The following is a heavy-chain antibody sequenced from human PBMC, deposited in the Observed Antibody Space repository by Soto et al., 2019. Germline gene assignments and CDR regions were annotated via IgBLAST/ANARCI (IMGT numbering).Heavy chain of an antibody. CDR2: ISYDGSNK. J-gene: IGHJ6*02. CDR1: GFTFSSYA. Sequence: QVQLVESGGGVVQPGRSLRLSCAASGFTFSSYAMHWVRQAPGKGLEWVAVISYDGSNKYYADSVKGRFTISRDNSKNTLYLQMNSLRAEDTAVYYCARVKQQLVPKGYYYGMDVWGQGTTVTVSS. CDR3: ARVKQQLVPKGYYYGMDV. V-gene: IGHV3-30-3*01. D-gene: IGHD6-13*01.